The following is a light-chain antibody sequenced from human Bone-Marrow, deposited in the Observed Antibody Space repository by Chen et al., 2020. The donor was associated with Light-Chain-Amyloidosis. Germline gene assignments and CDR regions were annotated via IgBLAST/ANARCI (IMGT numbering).Light chain of an antibody. V-gene: IGKV3-20*01. CDR1: KTISSNY. Sequence: IVLPQPPAPLSWPPGEGANLSCRASKTISSNYLTWYQQKFGQAHRLLIFGSSSRATGIPDRFTGSGSGTDFTLTINRLEPEDFAMYYCQQYGTSPLTFGGGTKVEIK. J-gene: IGKJ4*01. CDR3: QQYGTSPLT. CDR2: GSS.